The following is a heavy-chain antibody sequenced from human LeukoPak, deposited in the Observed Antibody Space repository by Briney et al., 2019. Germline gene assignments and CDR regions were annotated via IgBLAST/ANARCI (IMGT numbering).Heavy chain of an antibody. Sequence: SETLSLTCTVSGGSISSSGYYWSWIRQHPGKGLEWIGYIYYGGSTYYNPSLKSRVTISVDTSKNQFSLKLSSVTAADTAVYYCARGGQQLTLFDYWGQGTLVTVSS. CDR2: IYYGGST. J-gene: IGHJ4*02. CDR1: GGSISSSGYY. D-gene: IGHD6-13*01. V-gene: IGHV4-31*03. CDR3: ARGGQQLTLFDY.